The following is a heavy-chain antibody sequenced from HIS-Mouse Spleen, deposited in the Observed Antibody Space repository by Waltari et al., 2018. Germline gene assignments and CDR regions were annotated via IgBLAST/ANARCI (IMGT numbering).Heavy chain of an antibody. CDR1: GYTFTGYY. Sequence: QVQLVQSGAEVKKPGASVKVYCKAAGYTFTGYYMHGVRQAPGQGLEWMGWINPNSDSTNNAQKFQGRVTITRDTSISTAYMELSRLRSDDTAVYYCARDGSYYDYWGQGTLVTVSS. CDR3: ARDGSYYDY. V-gene: IGHV1-2*02. D-gene: IGHD1-26*01. J-gene: IGHJ4*02. CDR2: INPNSDST.